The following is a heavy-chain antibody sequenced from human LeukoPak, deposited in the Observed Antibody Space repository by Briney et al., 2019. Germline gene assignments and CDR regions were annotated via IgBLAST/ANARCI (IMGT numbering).Heavy chain of an antibody. J-gene: IGHJ4*02. CDR1: GGSISSVDHY. D-gene: IGHD3-10*01. CDR2: IHYSGTT. V-gene: IGHV4-30-4*02. CDR3: ARDRSPFDY. Sequence: SETLSLTCTVSGGSISSVDHYWSWIRQTPGKGLEWIGYIHYSGTTYYNPSLKSRFSMSVDTSKNQFSLKLSSVTAADTAVYYCARDRSPFDYWGQGTLVTVSS.